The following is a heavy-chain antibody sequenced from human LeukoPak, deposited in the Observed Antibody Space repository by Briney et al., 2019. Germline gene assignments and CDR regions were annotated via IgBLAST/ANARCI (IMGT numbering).Heavy chain of an antibody. CDR2: IYSGGST. J-gene: IGHJ4*02. D-gene: IGHD6-13*01. Sequence: GGSLRLSCAASGFTVSSNYMSWVRQAPGKGLEWVSVIYSGGSTYYADSVKGRFTISRDNSKNSLYLQMNSLRTDDTALYYCTKDITAGGLDYWGQGTLVTVSS. CDR3: TKDITAGGLDY. CDR1: GFTVSSNY. V-gene: IGHV3-53*05.